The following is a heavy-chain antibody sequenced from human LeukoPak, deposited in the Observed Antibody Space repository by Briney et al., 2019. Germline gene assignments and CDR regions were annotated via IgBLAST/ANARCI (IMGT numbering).Heavy chain of an antibody. D-gene: IGHD1-26*01. CDR1: DDSISDYY. CDR2: FHNSGTS. CDR3: ARQDSKVGAYTGPYYFDY. Sequence: SETLSLTCTVSDDSISDYYRGWIRQPPGKGLEWIGYFHNSGTSTYNPSLKSRVTISADTSKNQVSLKVSSVTAADTAVYYCARQDSKVGAYTGPYYFDYWGQGTLVTVSS. J-gene: IGHJ4*02. V-gene: IGHV4-59*08.